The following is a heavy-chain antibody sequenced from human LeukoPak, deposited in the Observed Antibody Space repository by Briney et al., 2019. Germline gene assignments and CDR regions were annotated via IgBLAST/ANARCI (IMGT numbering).Heavy chain of an antibody. V-gene: IGHV3-53*01. CDR3: ARDHATSSWSVGWFDP. J-gene: IGHJ5*02. Sequence: PGGSLRLSCAASGFTFSNAWMSWVRQAPGKGLEWVSVIYSGGSTYYADSVKGRFTISRDNSKNTLYLQMNSLRAEDTAVYYCARDHATSSWSVGWFDPWGQGTLVTVSS. D-gene: IGHD6-13*01. CDR1: GFTFSNAW. CDR2: IYSGGST.